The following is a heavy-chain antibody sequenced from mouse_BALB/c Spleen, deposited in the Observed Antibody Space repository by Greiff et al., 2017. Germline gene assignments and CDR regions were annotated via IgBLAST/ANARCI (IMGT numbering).Heavy chain of an antibody. CDR1: GYTFTSYW. Sequence: QVQLQQPGAELVKPGASVKLSCKASGYTFTSYWMHWVKQRPGQGLEWIGEINPSNGRTNYNEKFKSKATLTVDKSSSTAYMQLSSLASEDSAVYYCASIDYYGSLDYWGQGTTLTVSS. D-gene: IGHD1-1*01. CDR3: ASIDYYGSLDY. V-gene: IGHV1S81*02. CDR2: INPSNGRT. J-gene: IGHJ2*01.